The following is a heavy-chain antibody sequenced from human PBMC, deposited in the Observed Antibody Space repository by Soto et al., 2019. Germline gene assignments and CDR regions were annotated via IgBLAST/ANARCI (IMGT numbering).Heavy chain of an antibody. CDR1: GFTFSSYG. V-gene: IGHV3-30*18. D-gene: IGHD6-13*01. CDR3: AKAKAADPSDSFDY. Sequence: GGSLRLSCAASGFTFSSYGMHWVRQAPGKGLEWVAVISYDGSNKYYADSVKGRFTISRDNSKNTLYLQMNSLRAEDTAVYYCAKAKAADPSDSFDYWGQGTLVTVSS. CDR2: ISYDGSNK. J-gene: IGHJ4*02.